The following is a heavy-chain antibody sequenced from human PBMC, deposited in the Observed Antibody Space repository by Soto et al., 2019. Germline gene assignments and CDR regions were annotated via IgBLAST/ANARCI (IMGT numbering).Heavy chain of an antibody. CDR1: GGSFSGYY. CDR2: INHSGST. V-gene: IGHV4-34*01. J-gene: IGHJ6*02. Sequence: SETLSLTCAVYGGSFSGYYWSWIRQPPRKGLEWIGEINHSGSTNYNPSLKSRVTISVDTSKNQFSLKLSSVTAADTAVYYCARIRYYDSSGYYYYYYGMDVWGQGTTVT. CDR3: ARIRYYDSSGYYYYYYGMDV. D-gene: IGHD3-22*01.